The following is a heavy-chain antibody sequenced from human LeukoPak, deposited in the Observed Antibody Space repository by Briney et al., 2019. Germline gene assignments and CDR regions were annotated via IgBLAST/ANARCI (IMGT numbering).Heavy chain of an antibody. V-gene: IGHV4-59*01. CDR3: TRGSIAYYYMDV. CDR1: GGSISSYY. D-gene: IGHD3-22*01. Sequence: SETLSLTCTVSGGSISSYYWNWIRQPPGKGLEWVGNIYYSGSTNYNPSLKSRVTISVDTSKNQFSLKLSSVTAADTTVYYCTRGSIAYYYMDVWGKGTTVTISS. J-gene: IGHJ6*03. CDR2: IYYSGST.